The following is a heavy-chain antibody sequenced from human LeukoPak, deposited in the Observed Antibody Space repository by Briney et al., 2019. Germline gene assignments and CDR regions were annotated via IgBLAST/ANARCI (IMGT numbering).Heavy chain of an antibody. CDR2: INHSGST. V-gene: IGHV4-34*01. D-gene: IGHD5-24*01. CDR3: ASIEMATIFSSQGQY. Sequence: PSETLSLTCTVSGGSISSYYRTWIRQPPGKGLEWIGEINHSGSTNYNPSLKSRVTISIDTSKNQFSLKLSSVTAADTAVYYCASIEMATIFSSQGQYWGQGTLVTVSS. J-gene: IGHJ4*02. CDR1: GGSISSYY.